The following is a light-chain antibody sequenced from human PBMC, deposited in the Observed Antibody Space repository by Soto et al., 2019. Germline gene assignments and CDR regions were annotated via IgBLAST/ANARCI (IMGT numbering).Light chain of an antibody. J-gene: IGKJ4*01. CDR1: QSIGTF. CDR2: ASS. CDR3: QQSYATVRT. V-gene: IGKV1-39*01. Sequence: DIQMTQSPSSLSASVGDEVTITCRASQSIGTFLHWYQHKPGKAPNLLIYASSHLQSGVPSRFSGSGSGTEFTLTIGSLQLEDFGIYYCQQSYATVRTFGGGTKVE.